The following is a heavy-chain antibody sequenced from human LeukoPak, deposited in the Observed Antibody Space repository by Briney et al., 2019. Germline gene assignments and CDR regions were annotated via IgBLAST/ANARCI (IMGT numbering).Heavy chain of an antibody. CDR2: IYYSGTT. CDR1: GGSIRSHY. V-gene: IGHV4-59*11. CDR3: ARVHDSSGYLYFDF. D-gene: IGHD3-22*01. Sequence: SETLSLTCTDSGGSIRSHYWRWIRQPPGKGLEWIGYIYYSGTTSYNPSLTSRLTISVDTSKNQFSLNLSSVTAADTAVYYCARVHDSSGYLYFDFWGQGTLVTVSS. J-gene: IGHJ4*02.